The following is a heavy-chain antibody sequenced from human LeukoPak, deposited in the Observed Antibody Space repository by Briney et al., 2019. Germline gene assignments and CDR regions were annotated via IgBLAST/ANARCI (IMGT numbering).Heavy chain of an antibody. V-gene: IGHV4-4*07. Sequence: SETLSLTCTVSGGSISSYYWSWIRQPAGKGLEWIGRIYTSGSTNYNPSLKSRVTMSVDTSKNQLSLKLSSVTAADTAVYYCAKALSFGELLNAFDIWGQGTMVTVSS. CDR3: AKALSFGELLNAFDI. CDR2: IYTSGST. CDR1: GGSISSYY. D-gene: IGHD3-10*01. J-gene: IGHJ3*02.